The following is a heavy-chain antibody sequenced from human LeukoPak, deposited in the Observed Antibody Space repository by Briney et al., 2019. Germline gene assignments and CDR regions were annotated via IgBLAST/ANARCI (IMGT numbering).Heavy chain of an antibody. D-gene: IGHD6-13*01. CDR1: GFTFSSYA. V-gene: IGHV3-30*04. J-gene: IGHJ6*03. CDR2: TSFDGSDN. CDR3: ARVQQQLVFVYYYYMDV. Sequence: GGSLRLSCAASGFTFSSYAMHWVRQAPGKGLKWVAVTSFDGSDNYYADSVKGRFTISRDNSKNTLYLQMNSLRPDDTAVYYCARVQQQLVFVYYYYMDVWGKGTTVTISS.